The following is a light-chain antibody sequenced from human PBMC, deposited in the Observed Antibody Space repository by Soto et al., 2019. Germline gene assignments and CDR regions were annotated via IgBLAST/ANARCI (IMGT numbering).Light chain of an antibody. J-gene: IGLJ1*01. V-gene: IGLV1-40*01. CDR2: GNS. CDR1: SSNIGAGYD. CDR3: QSYDSSLSGVV. Sequence: QSVLTQPPSVSGAPGQRVTISCTGSSSNIGAGYDVHWYQQLPGTAPKLLIYGNSNRPSGVPDRFSGSKSGTSASLAITGLQEEEEDDYYCQSYDSSLSGVVFGTGTKLTVL.